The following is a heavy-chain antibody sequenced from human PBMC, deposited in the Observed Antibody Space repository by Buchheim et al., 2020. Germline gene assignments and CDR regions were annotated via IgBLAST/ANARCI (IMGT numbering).Heavy chain of an antibody. CDR3: ARYWRKDYGEYYYGMDV. J-gene: IGHJ6*02. CDR2: IYYSGST. V-gene: IGHV4-59*01. D-gene: IGHD4-17*01. Sequence: QVQLQESGPGLVKPSETLSLTCTVSGGSISSYYWSWIRQPPGKGLEWIGYIYYSGSTNYNPSLKSRVTISVDTSKNQFSLKLSSVTAADTAVYYCARYWRKDYGEYYYGMDVWGQGTT. CDR1: GGSISSYY.